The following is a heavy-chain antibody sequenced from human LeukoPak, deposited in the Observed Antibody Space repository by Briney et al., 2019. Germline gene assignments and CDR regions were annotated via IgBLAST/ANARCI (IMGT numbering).Heavy chain of an antibody. CDR3: ANRGKYCSSTSCLGSAQVDY. J-gene: IGHJ4*02. CDR2: ISGSGGST. Sequence: GGSLRLSCAASGFTFSSYAMSWVRQAPGKGLGWVSTISGSGGSTYYADSVKGRFTISRDDSKNTLYLQMNSLRAEDTAVYYCANRGKYCSSTSCLGSAQVDYWGQGTLVTVSS. D-gene: IGHD2-2*01. CDR1: GFTFSSYA. V-gene: IGHV3-23*01.